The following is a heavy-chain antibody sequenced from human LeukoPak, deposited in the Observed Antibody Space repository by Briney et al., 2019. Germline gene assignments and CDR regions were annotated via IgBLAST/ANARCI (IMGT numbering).Heavy chain of an antibody. V-gene: IGHV4-34*01. Sequence: SETLSLTCAVYGGSFSGYYWSWIRQPPGKGLEWIGEINHSGSTNYNPSLKSRVTISVDTSKNQFSLKLSSVTAADTAVYYCARSEFAYYYGSGSYSPPDYWGQGTLVTVSS. CDR3: ARSEFAYYYGSGSYSPPDY. D-gene: IGHD3-10*01. J-gene: IGHJ4*02. CDR2: INHSGST. CDR1: GGSFSGYY.